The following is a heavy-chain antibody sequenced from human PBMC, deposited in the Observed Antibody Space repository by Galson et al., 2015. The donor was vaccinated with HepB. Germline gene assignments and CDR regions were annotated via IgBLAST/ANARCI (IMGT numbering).Heavy chain of an antibody. CDR3: ARDRKTVVMPAAYSDAHDV. D-gene: IGHD2-15*01. V-gene: IGHV1-69*13. CDR2: ITPIFDTP. J-gene: IGHJ3*01. CDR1: GGTFGSYA. Sequence: VKVSCKASGGTFGSYAISWLRQAPGQGLEWMGGITPIFDTPNYAQEFYGRVTVSADESTGTAYMELSSLRSEDTAMYYCARDRKTVVMPAAYSDAHDVWGQGTMVTVSS.